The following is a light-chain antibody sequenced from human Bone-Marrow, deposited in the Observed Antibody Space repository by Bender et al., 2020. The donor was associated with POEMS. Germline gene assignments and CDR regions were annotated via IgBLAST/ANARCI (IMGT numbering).Light chain of an antibody. CDR2: DVS. CDR3: SSYTSSDTPYV. J-gene: IGLJ1*01. Sequence: QSALTQPRSVSGSPGQSVTFSCTGTSSDVGTYDYVSWYQQHPGKAPKLMIYDVSHRPSGVSNRFSGSKSGNTASLTISGVQAEDEADYYCSSYTSSDTPYVFGSETKVTV. CDR1: SSDVGTYDY. V-gene: IGLV2-14*03.